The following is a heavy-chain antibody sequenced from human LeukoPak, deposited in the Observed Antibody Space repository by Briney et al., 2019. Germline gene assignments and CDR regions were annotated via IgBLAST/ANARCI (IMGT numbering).Heavy chain of an antibody. Sequence: GGSLRLSCATSGFSFDDYTMHWVRQTPGKGLEWVSLISWEGSTTYYADSVKGRFTISRDNSKNSLYLRMNSLRAEDTAVYFCVRDRGGGNWLDYWGQGTLVTVSS. CDR1: GFSFDDYT. V-gene: IGHV3-43*01. J-gene: IGHJ4*02. CDR3: VRDRGGGNWLDY. D-gene: IGHD1-20*01. CDR2: ISWEGSTT.